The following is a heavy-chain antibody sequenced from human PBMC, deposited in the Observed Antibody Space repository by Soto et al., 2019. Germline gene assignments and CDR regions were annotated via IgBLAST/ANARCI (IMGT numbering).Heavy chain of an antibody. V-gene: IGHV3-74*01. CDR2: INSDGTYA. CDR3: ARGGAYGDYRSDY. D-gene: IGHD4-17*01. Sequence: EVQLVESGGGLVQPGGSLRLSCAASGFNFSIYWMHWVRQVPGKGLVWVSRINSDGTYANYADSVKGRFTISRDNAKNTLYLQMNSLRAEDTAIYYCARGGAYGDYRSDYWGQGTLVTVSS. J-gene: IGHJ4*02. CDR1: GFNFSIYW.